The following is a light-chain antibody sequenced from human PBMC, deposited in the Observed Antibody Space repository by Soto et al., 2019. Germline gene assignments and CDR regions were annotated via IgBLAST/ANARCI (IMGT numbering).Light chain of an antibody. J-gene: IGLJ1*01. Sequence: QSALTQPPSASGSPGQSVAISCTGTSSDVGGYNYVSWYQQHPGKAPKLMIYEVNKRPSGVPDRFSGSKSGNTASLTVSGLQAEYEADYYCSSYAGSSNVFGTGTKVTV. CDR2: EVN. V-gene: IGLV2-8*01. CDR3: SSYAGSSNV. CDR1: SSDVGGYNY.